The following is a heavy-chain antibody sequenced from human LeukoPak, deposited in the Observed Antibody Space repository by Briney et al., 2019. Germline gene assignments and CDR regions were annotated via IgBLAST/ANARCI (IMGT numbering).Heavy chain of an antibody. Sequence: SETLSLTCAVYGGSFSGCYWSWIRQPPGKGLEWIGEINHSGSTNYNPSLKSRVTISVDTSKNQFSLKLSSVTAADTAVYYCARLRPLITMVRGVRYAGAFDIWGQGTMVTVSS. CDR2: INHSGST. CDR1: GGSFSGCY. D-gene: IGHD3-10*01. V-gene: IGHV4-34*01. CDR3: ARLRPLITMVRGVRYAGAFDI. J-gene: IGHJ3*02.